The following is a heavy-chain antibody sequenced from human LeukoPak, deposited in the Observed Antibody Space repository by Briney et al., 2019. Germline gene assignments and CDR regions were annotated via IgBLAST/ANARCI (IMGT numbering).Heavy chain of an antibody. V-gene: IGHV3-23*01. CDR2: TSGSTGKT. CDR1: GFTFSNSA. Sequence: GGSLRLSCAASGFTFSNSAMSWVRQAPGKGLEWVSATSGSTGKTFYADSVKGRFAISGDDSKNTLYLQMNSLRAEDTAVYYCAKGAFRGMDVWGQGTTVTVSS. D-gene: IGHD2/OR15-2a*01. CDR3: AKGAFRGMDV. J-gene: IGHJ6*02.